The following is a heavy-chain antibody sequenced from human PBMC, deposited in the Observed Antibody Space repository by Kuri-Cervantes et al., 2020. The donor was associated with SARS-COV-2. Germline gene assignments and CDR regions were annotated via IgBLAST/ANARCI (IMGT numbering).Heavy chain of an antibody. J-gene: IGHJ4*02. CDR1: GESFSGYY. Sequence: SQTLSLTCAFYGESFSGYYWNWIRQPPGKGLEWIGYIYYSGSTYYNPSLKSRVTISVDTSKNQFSLKLSSVTAADTAAYYCARAIFGVVLFDYWGQGTLVTVSS. CDR3: ARAIFGVVLFDY. CDR2: IYYSGST. D-gene: IGHD3-3*01. V-gene: IGHV4-30-4*08.